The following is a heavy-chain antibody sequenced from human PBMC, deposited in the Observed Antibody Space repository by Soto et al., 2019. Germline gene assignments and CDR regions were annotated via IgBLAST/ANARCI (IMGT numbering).Heavy chain of an antibody. Sequence: ASVKVSCKASGYTFTSYDINWVRQATGQGLEWMGWMNPNSGNTGYAQKFQGRVTMTRNTSISTAYMELSSLRSEDTAVYYCARVLYGSGSYYPNPRYYYYGMDVWGQGTTVTVSS. J-gene: IGHJ6*02. CDR2: MNPNSGNT. D-gene: IGHD3-10*01. CDR3: ARVLYGSGSYYPNPRYYYYGMDV. CDR1: GYTFTSYD. V-gene: IGHV1-8*01.